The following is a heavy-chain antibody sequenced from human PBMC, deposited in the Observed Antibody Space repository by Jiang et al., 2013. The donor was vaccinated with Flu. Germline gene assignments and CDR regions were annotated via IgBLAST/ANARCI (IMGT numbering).Heavy chain of an antibody. CDR2: INTNTSIP. Sequence: QSGSELKKPGASVKVSCKTSGYTFTNYAVVWVRQAPGQGLEWMEWINTNTSIPAYAQGFTGRFVFSLDTSVNTAYLEISGLKPADTALYFCARHVRNLDYWGQGTQVTVSP. CDR1: GYTFTNYA. J-gene: IGHJ4*02. V-gene: IGHV7-4-1*02. CDR3: ARHVRNLDY. D-gene: IGHD3-10*02.